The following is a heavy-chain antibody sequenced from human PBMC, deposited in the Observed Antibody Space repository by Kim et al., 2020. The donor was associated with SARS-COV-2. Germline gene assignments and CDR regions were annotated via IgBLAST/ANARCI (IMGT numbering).Heavy chain of an antibody. V-gene: IGHV1-69*13. D-gene: IGHD3-10*01. Sequence: SVKVSCKASGGTFSSYAISWVRQAPGQGLEWMGGIIPIFGTANYAQKFQGRFTITADESTSTAYMELSSLRSEDTAVYYCAKPGLRITMVQGVGPMSYYYYGMDVWGQGTTVTVSS. J-gene: IGHJ6*02. CDR2: IIPIFGTA. CDR3: AKPGLRITMVQGVGPMSYYYYGMDV. CDR1: GGTFSSYA.